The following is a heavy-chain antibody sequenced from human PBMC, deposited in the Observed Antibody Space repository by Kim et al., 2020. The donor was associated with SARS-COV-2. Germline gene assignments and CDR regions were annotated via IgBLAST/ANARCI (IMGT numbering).Heavy chain of an antibody. CDR3: ARVPRIAAGRFDP. J-gene: IGHJ5*02. CDR2: INPNSGGT. D-gene: IGHD6-13*01. V-gene: IGHV1-2*02. CDR1: GYTFTGYY. Sequence: ASVKVSCKASGYTFTGYYMHWVRQAPGQGLEWMGWINPNSGGTNYAQKFQGRVTMTRDTSISTAYMELSWLRSDDTAVYYCARVPRIAAGRFDPWSQGTLVTVSS.